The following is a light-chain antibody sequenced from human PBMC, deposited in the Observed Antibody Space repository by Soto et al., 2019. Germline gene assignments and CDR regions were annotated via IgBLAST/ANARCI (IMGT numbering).Light chain of an antibody. CDR3: CSYAGSYTFR. V-gene: IGLV2-11*01. CDR1: SSDVGTYKY. CDR2: DVT. Sequence: QSALTQPRSVSGSPGQSVTISCTGTSSDVGTYKYVSWYQQHPGKAPALMIYDVTKRPSGVPDRFSGSKSGNTASLTISGLQAEDEADYYCCSYAGSYTFRFGGGTKLTVL. J-gene: IGLJ3*02.